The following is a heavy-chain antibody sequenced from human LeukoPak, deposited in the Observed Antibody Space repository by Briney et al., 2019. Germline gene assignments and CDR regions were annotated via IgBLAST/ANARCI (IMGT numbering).Heavy chain of an antibody. D-gene: IGHD3-22*01. V-gene: IGHV7-4-1*02. J-gene: IGHJ4*02. CDR2: INTNTGNP. CDR3: ARRAVVVITRAEFDY. CDR1: GYTFTSYA. Sequence: ASVKVSCKASGYTFTSYAMNWVRQAPGQGLEWMGWINTNTGNPTYAQGFTGRFVFSLDTSVSTAYLQISSLKAEDTAVYYCARRAVVVITRAEFDYWGQGTLVTGSS.